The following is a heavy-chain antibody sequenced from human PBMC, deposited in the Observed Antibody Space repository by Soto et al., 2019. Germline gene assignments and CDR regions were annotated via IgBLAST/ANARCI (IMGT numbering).Heavy chain of an antibody. CDR1: GGSISTYF. CDR2: INYSGNT. J-gene: IGHJ4*02. Sequence: QVQLQESGPGLVKPSETLSLICTVSGGSISTYFWSWIRQPPGKGLEWIAYINYSGNTNYNPSLKSRVTISVDTSKTQFSLKLSSVTAADTAMYYCARSRYGAVTNPYYFDYWGQGTLVTVSS. D-gene: IGHD4-17*01. CDR3: ARSRYGAVTNPYYFDY. V-gene: IGHV4-59*01.